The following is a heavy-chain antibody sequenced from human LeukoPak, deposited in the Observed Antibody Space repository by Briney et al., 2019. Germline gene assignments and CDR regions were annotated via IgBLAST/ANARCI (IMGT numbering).Heavy chain of an antibody. J-gene: IGHJ4*02. CDR3: ARWGVGYSYEFDY. Sequence: ETLSLTCTVSGGSIISSSYYWGWIRQPPGKGLEWVSFIYSDGSTYYADSVKGRFTISRDNSKNTLYLQINNLRAEDTAVYYCARWGVGYSYEFDYWGQGTLVTVSS. V-gene: IGHV3-53*01. D-gene: IGHD5-18*01. CDR2: IYSDGST. CDR1: GGSIISSSYY.